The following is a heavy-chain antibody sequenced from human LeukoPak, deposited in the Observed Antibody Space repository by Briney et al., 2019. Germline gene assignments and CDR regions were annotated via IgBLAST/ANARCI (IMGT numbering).Heavy chain of an antibody. CDR3: ASLRGSPDY. J-gene: IGHJ4*02. CDR1: GYTFRGYY. V-gene: IGHV1-2*02. Sequence: ASVKVSCKATGYTFRGYYMHWVRQAPGQGPEWLGWVSPNSGVTNYAQKFRGRVTMSWDTAVSTAYMELKRLTSDDTGLYYCASLRGSPDYWGQGTLLTVSS. CDR2: VSPNSGVT. D-gene: IGHD3-16*01.